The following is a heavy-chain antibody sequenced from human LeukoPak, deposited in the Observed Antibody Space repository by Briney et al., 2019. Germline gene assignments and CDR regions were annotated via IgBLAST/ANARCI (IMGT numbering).Heavy chain of an antibody. Sequence: PSETLSLTCTVSGGSISSGGYCWSWIRQPPGKGLEWIGYIYHSGSTYYNPSLKSRVTISVDRSKNQFSLKLSSVTAADTAVYYCARGSLGDEYSSSSDFDYWGQGTLVTVSS. CDR3: ARGSLGDEYSSSSDFDY. CDR2: IYHSGST. CDR1: GGSISSGGYC. D-gene: IGHD6-6*01. J-gene: IGHJ4*02. V-gene: IGHV4-30-2*01.